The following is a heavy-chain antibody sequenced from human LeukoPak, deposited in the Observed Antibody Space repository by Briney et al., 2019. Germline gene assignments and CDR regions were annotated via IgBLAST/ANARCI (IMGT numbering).Heavy chain of an antibody. CDR1: GGSISSYY. V-gene: IGHV4-59*01. CDR3: ARVVVTAVGYNAFDI. J-gene: IGHJ3*02. CDR2: IYYSGST. Sequence: SETLSLTCTVSGGSISSYYWSWIRQPPGKGLEWIGYIYYSGSTNYNPSLKSRVTISVDTSKNHFSLKLSSVTAADTAVYYCARVVVTAVGYNAFDIWGQGTMVTVSS. D-gene: IGHD2-21*02.